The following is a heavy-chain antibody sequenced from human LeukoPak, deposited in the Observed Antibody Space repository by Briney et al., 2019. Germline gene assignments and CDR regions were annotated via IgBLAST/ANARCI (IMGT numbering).Heavy chain of an antibody. CDR1: GGSISSSSYY. Sequence: SETLSLTCTVSGGSISSSSYYWGWIRQPPGKGLEWIGSIYYSGSTYYNPSLKSRVTISVDTSKNQFSLKLSSVTAADTAVYYCARHDRDPGAGQSIDYWGQGTLVTVSS. CDR2: IYYSGST. CDR3: ARHDRDPGAGQSIDY. V-gene: IGHV4-39*01. J-gene: IGHJ4*02. D-gene: IGHD5-24*01.